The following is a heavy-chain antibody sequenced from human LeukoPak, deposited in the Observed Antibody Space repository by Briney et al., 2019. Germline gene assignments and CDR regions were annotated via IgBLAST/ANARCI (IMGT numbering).Heavy chain of an antibody. Sequence: GGSLRLSCAASGFTLSSYSMNWVRQAPGKGLQWVSSISSSSSYIYYADSVKGRFTISRDNAKKSLYLEMNSLRAEDTAVYYCARVPMIRGVVIDHMDVWGKGTTVTISS. V-gene: IGHV3-21*01. CDR1: GFTLSSYS. D-gene: IGHD3-10*01. CDR3: ARVPMIRGVVIDHMDV. CDR2: ISSSSSYI. J-gene: IGHJ6*03.